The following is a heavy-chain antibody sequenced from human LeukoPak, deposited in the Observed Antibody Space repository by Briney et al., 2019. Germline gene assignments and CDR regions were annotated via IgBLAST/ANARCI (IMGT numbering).Heavy chain of an antibody. V-gene: IGHV4-38-2*02. CDR2: IYHSGST. D-gene: IGHD3-3*01. Sequence: SETLSLTCTVSGYSISSGYYWGWIRQPPGKGLEWIGSIYHSGSTYYNPSLKSRVTISVDTPKNQFSLKLSSVTAADTAVYYCAAYETLDDAFDIWGQGTMVTVSS. CDR3: AAYETLDDAFDI. J-gene: IGHJ3*02. CDR1: GYSISSGYY.